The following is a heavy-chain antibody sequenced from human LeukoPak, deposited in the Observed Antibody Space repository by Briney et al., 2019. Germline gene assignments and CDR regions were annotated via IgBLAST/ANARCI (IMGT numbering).Heavy chain of an antibody. V-gene: IGHV3-23*01. J-gene: IGHJ4*02. CDR3: AKGTLGYCSGGSCYSGY. Sequence: PGGSLRLSCAASGFTFSSYAMSWVRQAPGKGLEWVSAISGSGGSTYYADSVKGRFTISRDNSKNTLYLQMSSLRAEDTAVYYCAKGTLGYCSGGSCYSGYWGQGTLVTVSS. D-gene: IGHD2-15*01. CDR1: GFTFSSYA. CDR2: ISGSGGST.